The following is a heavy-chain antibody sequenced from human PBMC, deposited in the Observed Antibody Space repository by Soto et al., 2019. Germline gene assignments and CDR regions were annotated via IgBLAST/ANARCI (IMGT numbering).Heavy chain of an antibody. CDR1: GFTFSSYA. V-gene: IGHV3-23*01. CDR3: AKGFIDYIWGSYRIGYYYYYMDV. D-gene: IGHD3-16*02. CDR2: ISGSGGST. Sequence: GGSLRLSCAASGFTFSSYAMSWVRQAPGKGLEWVSAISGSGGSTYYADYVKGRFTISRDNSKKTLYLQMNSLRAEDTAVYYCAKGFIDYIWGSYRIGYYYYYMDVWGKGTTVTVSS. J-gene: IGHJ6*03.